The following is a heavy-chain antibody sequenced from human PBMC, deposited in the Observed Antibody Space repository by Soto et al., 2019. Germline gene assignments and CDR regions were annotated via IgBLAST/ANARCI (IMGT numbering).Heavy chain of an antibody. CDR3: ARDLVIVGANNNWFDP. V-gene: IGHV1-18*01. J-gene: IGHJ5*02. D-gene: IGHD1-26*01. CDR1: GYTFTSYG. Sequence: QVQLVQSGAEVKKPGASVKVSCKASGYTFTSYGISWVRQAPGQGLEWMGWISAYNGNTNYAQKLQGRVTMTTDTSTSTAYMEVRSLRSDDTAVYYCARDLVIVGANNNWFDPWGQGTLVTVSS. CDR2: ISAYNGNT.